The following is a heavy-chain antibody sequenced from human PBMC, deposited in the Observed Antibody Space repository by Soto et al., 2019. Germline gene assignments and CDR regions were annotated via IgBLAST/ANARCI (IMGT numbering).Heavy chain of an antibody. Sequence: EVQLVESGGGLVQPGGSLRLSCAASGFTVSSNYMTWVRRAPGKGLEWVSNIYSGVTTSYADSVKGRFTISRDNSKNTLFLQMNSLRDDDTAVYYCASGASGNYRWGQGTLVTVSS. CDR1: GFTVSSNY. D-gene: IGHD3-10*01. V-gene: IGHV3-66*01. J-gene: IGHJ4*02. CDR3: ASGASGNYR. CDR2: IYSGVTT.